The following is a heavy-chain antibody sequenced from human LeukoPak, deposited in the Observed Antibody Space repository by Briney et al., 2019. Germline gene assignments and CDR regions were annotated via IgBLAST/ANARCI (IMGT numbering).Heavy chain of an antibody. Sequence: QAGGSLRLSCAASGFTFSSYAMSWVRQAPGKGLEWVSAISGSGGSTYYADSVKGRFTISRDNSKNTLYLQMNSLRAEDTAVYYCAKDSVHADYDILTGNYYFDYWGQGTLVTVSS. CDR3: AKDSVHADYDILTGNYYFDY. CDR1: GFTFSSYA. D-gene: IGHD3-9*01. J-gene: IGHJ4*02. V-gene: IGHV3-23*01. CDR2: ISGSGGST.